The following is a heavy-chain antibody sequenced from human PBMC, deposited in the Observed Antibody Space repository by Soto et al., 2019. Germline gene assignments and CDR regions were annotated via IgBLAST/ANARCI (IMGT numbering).Heavy chain of an antibody. CDR2: INTYDGDT. D-gene: IGHD2-21*01. CDR3: SRDYCVTSRCYIAN. J-gene: IGHJ4*02. Sequence: QVQLVQSGAEVKEPGASVKVSCKASGYTFTSYGINWVRQAPGQGLEWMGWINTYDGDTKHAHKLQGRVTMATDPSTSPAYSELRILRPDDTAMYYCSRDYCVTSRCYIANWGQGTLVTVSS. V-gene: IGHV1-18*01. CDR1: GYTFTSYG.